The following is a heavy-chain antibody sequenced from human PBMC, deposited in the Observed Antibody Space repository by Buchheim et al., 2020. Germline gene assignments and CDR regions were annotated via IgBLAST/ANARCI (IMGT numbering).Heavy chain of an antibody. CDR1: GFTFSSCG. J-gene: IGHJ4*02. CDR2: ISYDGSNK. V-gene: IGHV3-30*18. CDR3: AKDLGNRDGYNFDY. D-gene: IGHD5-24*01. Sequence: QVQLVESGGGVVQPGRSLRLSCAASGFTFSSCGMHWVRQAPGKGLEWVAVISYDGSNKYYADSVKGRFTISRDNSKNTLYLQMNSLRAEDTAVYYCAKDLGNRDGYNFDYWGQGTL.